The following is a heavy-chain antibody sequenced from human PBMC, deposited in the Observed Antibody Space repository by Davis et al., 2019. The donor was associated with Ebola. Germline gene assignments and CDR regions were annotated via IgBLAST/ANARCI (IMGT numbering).Heavy chain of an antibody. V-gene: IGHV3-23*01. CDR3: AKFSGSGSGWFDD. D-gene: IGHD6-19*01. CDR1: GFTFNLYA. CDR2: ASGSGGTVYTT. J-gene: IGHJ4*02. Sequence: PGGSLRLSCVASGFTFNLYAMGWVRQAPGKGLEWVSAASGSGGTVYTTYHAHSGKGRLTISRDNSRNTVYLQMNALRADDTALYYCAKFSGSGSGWFDDWGQGTLVTVSS.